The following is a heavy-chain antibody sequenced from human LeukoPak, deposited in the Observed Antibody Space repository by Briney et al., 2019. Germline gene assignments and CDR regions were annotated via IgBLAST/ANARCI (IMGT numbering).Heavy chain of an antibody. J-gene: IGHJ4*02. CDR2: IYPGDSDT. Sequence: RGESLKISCKGSGYSFTSYWIGWVRQMPGKGLEWMGVIYPGDSDTRYSPSFQGQVTISADKSISTAYLQWSSLKASDTAMYYCATPGHGFGDPWDYWGQGTLVTVSS. D-gene: IGHD3-10*01. V-gene: IGHV5-51*01. CDR1: GYSFTSYW. CDR3: ATPGHGFGDPWDY.